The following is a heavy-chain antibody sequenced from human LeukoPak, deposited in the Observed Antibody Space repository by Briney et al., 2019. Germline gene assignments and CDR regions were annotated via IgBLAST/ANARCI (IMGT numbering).Heavy chain of an antibody. J-gene: IGHJ6*02. Sequence: GSLRLSCAASGFTVSSNYMSWVRQAPGKGLEWVSIIYSGDNTYYADSVKGRFTISRDNSKNTLYLQMNSLRPEDTAVYYCARDRGRNCSSTSCYSLGMDVWGQGTTVTVSS. D-gene: IGHD2-2*01. V-gene: IGHV3-53*01. CDR3: ARDRGRNCSSTSCYSLGMDV. CDR1: GFTVSSNY. CDR2: IYSGDNT.